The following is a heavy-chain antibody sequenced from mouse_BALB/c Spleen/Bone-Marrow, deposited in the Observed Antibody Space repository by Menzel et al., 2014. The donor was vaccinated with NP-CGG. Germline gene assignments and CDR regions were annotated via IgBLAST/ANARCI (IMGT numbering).Heavy chain of an antibody. J-gene: IGHJ3*01. CDR3: ARHGDYYGSSLFAY. Sequence: EVKLQESGGGLVQPGESLKLSCESNEYEFPSHDMSWVRKTPEKRLELVAAINSDGGSTYYPDTMERRFIISRDSSKKTLYLQMSSLRSEDTAFYYCARHGDYYGSSLFAYWGQGTLVTVSA. CDR1: EYEFPSHD. V-gene: IGHV5-2*01. D-gene: IGHD1-1*01. CDR2: INSDGGST.